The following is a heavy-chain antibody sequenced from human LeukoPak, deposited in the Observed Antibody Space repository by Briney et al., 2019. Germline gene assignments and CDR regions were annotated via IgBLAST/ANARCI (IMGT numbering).Heavy chain of an antibody. V-gene: IGHV4-39*01. J-gene: IGHJ4*02. CDR1: DGSISSSTYY. CDR3: ARHDKGSSWFSDSGNFDY. Sequence: SETLSLTCTVSDGSISSSTYYSGWISQPPGKGLEWIGSISYSGNTYYNPSFKSRGTLSVDTSKNQFSLNLSSVTAADTAVYYCARHDKGSSWFSDSGNFDYWGQGTLVTVSS. D-gene: IGHD6-13*01. CDR2: ISYSGNT.